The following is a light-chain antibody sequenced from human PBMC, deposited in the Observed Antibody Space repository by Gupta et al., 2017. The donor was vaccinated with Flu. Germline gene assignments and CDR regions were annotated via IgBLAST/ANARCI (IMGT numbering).Light chain of an antibody. J-gene: IGLJ3*02. V-gene: IGLV1-51*01. Sequence: QSVLTQPPSASAAPEEKVSISCSGSTVRNSYMSWYQHLPGTAPRLLSYRNNERPSGIPDRFSGSKSGTTATLAITGLQTGDEADYYCGTWDSSLSAGPWVFGGGTKVTV. CDR1: TVRNSY. CDR3: GTWDSSLSAGPWV. CDR2: RNN.